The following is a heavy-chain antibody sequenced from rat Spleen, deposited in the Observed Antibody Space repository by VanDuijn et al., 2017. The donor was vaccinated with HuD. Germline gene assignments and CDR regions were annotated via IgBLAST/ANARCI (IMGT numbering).Heavy chain of an antibody. CDR1: GFTFNDYW. D-gene: IGHD1-10*01. J-gene: IGHJ4*01. V-gene: IGHV5-31*01. CDR2: ITKSGGSS. CDR3: IRSITTKSRGYVMDA. Sequence: EVQLVESGGGQVQPGRSLKLSCVGSGFTFNDYWMTWIRQAPGKGLEWIASITKSGGSSYYPDSVKGRFTISRDNAKSILYLQMNSLRSEDTATYYCIRSITTKSRGYVMDAWGQGVSVTVSS.